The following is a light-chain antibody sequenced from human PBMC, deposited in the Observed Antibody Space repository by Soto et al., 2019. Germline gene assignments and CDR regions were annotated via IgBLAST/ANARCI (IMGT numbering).Light chain of an antibody. CDR1: SNDVGDYNY. J-gene: IGLJ1*01. Sequence: QSVLTQPASVSGSPGQSIAISCTGTSNDVGDYNYVSWYQQYPGKAPKLIIHDVTTRPSGVSGRFAGSKSGNTASLTISGLQPEDEADYSCCSYSSSSALPYVFGTGTKVTVL. CDR3: CSYSSSSALPYV. V-gene: IGLV2-14*01. CDR2: DVT.